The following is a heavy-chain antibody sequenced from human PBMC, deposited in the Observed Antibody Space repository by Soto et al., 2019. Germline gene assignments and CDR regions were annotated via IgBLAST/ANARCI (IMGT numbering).Heavy chain of an antibody. Sequence: ASVKVSCKASGYSFTKYSMHWLRQAPGQGLEWMGWISGYNGNTKYAEKFQGRVTMTTDTSTSTAHMELRSLRSDDTAVYYCAREGQAPYYYYGMDVWGQGTAVTVSS. CDR3: AREGQAPYYYYGMDV. J-gene: IGHJ6*02. CDR2: ISGYNGNT. CDR1: GYSFTKYS. V-gene: IGHV1-18*04.